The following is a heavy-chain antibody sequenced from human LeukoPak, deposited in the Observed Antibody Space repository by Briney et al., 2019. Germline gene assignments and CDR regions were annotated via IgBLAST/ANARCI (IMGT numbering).Heavy chain of an antibody. CDR2: IYYSGST. CDR1: GGSISSSSYY. D-gene: IGHD4-11*01. J-gene: IGHJ6*03. V-gene: IGHV4-39*01. CDR3: ARQHSRYLHPKRRDYMDV. Sequence: SETLSLTCTVSGGSISSSSYYWGWIRQPPGKGLEWIGSIYYSGSTYYHPSLKSRVTISVDPSKNQFSLKLSSVNAADTAVYYCARQHSRYLHPKRRDYMDVWGKGTTVTISS.